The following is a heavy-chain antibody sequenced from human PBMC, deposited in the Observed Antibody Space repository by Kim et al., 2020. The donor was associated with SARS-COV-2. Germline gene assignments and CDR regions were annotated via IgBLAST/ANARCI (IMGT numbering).Heavy chain of an antibody. CDR3: ARDSPYYYGSESYYPDAFDI. D-gene: IGHD3-10*01. CDR1: GFTFSSYS. Sequence: GGSLRLSCAASGFTFSSYSMNWVRQAPGKGLEWVSYISSSSSTIYYADSVKGRFTISRDNAKNSLYLQMNSLRDEDTAVYYCARDSPYYYGSESYYPDAFDIWGQGTMVIVSS. J-gene: IGHJ3*02. V-gene: IGHV3-48*02. CDR2: ISSSSSTI.